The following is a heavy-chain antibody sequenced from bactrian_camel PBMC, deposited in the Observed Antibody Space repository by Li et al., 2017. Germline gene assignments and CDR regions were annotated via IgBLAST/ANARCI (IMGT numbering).Heavy chain of an antibody. V-gene: IGHV3S54*01. D-gene: IGHD7*01. CDR2: IDSDGGGS. CDR3: ASSNWWSRYNY. CDR1: GYTNC. Sequence: QVQLVESGGGSVQAGGSLRLSCAASGYTNCLAWFRQAPGKEREGVAVIDSDGGGSVYADSVKGRFTISRDNAKNTLYLQMNSLKTEDTAVYYCASSNWWSRYNYWGQGTQVTVS. J-gene: IGHJ4*01.